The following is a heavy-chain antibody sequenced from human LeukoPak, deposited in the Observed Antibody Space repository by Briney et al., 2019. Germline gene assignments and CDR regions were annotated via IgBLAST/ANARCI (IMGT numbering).Heavy chain of an antibody. J-gene: IGHJ4*02. D-gene: IGHD2-15*01. CDR1: GGSISSSSYY. CDR3: AIHFGPLLPYYFDY. V-gene: IGHV4-39*01. Sequence: SETLSLTCTVSGGSISSSSYYWGWIRQPPGKGLEWIGSIYYSGSTYYNPSLKSRVTISVDTSKNQFSLKLSSVTAADTAVYYCAIHFGPLLPYYFDYWGQGTLVTVSS. CDR2: IYYSGST.